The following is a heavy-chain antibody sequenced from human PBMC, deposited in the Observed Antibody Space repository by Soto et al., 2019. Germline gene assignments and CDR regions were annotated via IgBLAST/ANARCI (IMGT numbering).Heavy chain of an antibody. Sequence: SESLSLTCTVSGGSISSSSYYWGWIRQPPGKGLEWIGSIYYSGSTYYNPSLKSRVTISVDTSKNQFSLKLSSVTAAETAVYYCARETYGDYVGYFDHWGQG. CDR2: IYYSGST. CDR3: ARETYGDYVGYFDH. CDR1: GGSISSSSYY. D-gene: IGHD4-17*01. V-gene: IGHV4-39*01. J-gene: IGHJ4*02.